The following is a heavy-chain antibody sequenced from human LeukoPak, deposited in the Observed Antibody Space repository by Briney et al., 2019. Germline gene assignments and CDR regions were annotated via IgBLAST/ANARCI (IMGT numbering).Heavy chain of an antibody. D-gene: IGHD6-6*01. V-gene: IGHV4-38-2*01. CDR3: ARLAALPDY. CDR1: DEPFSGYY. J-gene: IGHJ4*02. Sequence: PSETLSLTCAISDEPFSGYYWGWIRQPPGKGLELIGSIYYSGSTYYNPSLKSRVTISVDTSKNQFSLKLSSVTAADTAVYYCARLAALPDYWGQGTLVTVSS. CDR2: IYYSGST.